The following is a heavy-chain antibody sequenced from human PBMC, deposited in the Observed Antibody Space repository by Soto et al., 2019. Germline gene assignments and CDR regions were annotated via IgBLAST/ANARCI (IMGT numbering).Heavy chain of an antibody. D-gene: IGHD6-19*01. Sequence: QVQLVGSGGGVVQPGRSLSLSCAASGFTFSSYAMHWDRQAPGKGLELVAVISYDGSNKYYEDSVKGRFTISRDHSKNTVYLQMNTLSAEDTAVYYCARDVSSGWPDFDYWDKGSLVTVSS. CDR1: GFTFSSYA. V-gene: IGHV3-30-3*01. CDR3: ARDVSSGWPDFDY. CDR2: ISYDGSNK. J-gene: IGHJ4*02.